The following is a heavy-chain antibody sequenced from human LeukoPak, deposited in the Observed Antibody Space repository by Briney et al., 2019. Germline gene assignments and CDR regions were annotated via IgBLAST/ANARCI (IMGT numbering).Heavy chain of an antibody. V-gene: IGHV4-59*01. D-gene: IGHD6-19*01. CDR3: ARDTFDSSGWIDY. CDR1: GGSISSYY. J-gene: IGHJ4*02. Sequence: SETLSLTCTVSGGSISSYYWSWIRQPPGKGLDWIGYIYYSGSTNYNPSLKSRVTISVDTSKNQFSLKLSSVTAAGTAVYYCARDTFDSSGWIDYWGQGTLVTVPS. CDR2: IYYSGST.